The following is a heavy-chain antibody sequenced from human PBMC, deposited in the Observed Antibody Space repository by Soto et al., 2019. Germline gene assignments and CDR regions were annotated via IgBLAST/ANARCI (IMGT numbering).Heavy chain of an antibody. D-gene: IGHD6-19*01. CDR1: GFTFSGYG. CDR2: IWYDGSNK. V-gene: IGHV3-33*01. CDR3: ARDPTGSGWPRAFDY. J-gene: IGHJ4*02. Sequence: QVQLVESGGGVVQPGRSLRLSCAASGFTFSGYGIHWVRQAPGKGLEWVAVIWYDGSNKYYADSVKGRFTISRDNSKNTLYLQMNSLRAEDTAVYYCARDPTGSGWPRAFDYWGQGTLVTVSS.